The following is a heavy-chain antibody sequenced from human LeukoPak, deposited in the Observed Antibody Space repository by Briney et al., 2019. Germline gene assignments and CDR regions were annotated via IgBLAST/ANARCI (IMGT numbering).Heavy chain of an antibody. D-gene: IGHD3-16*01. CDR1: GFTVSSNY. J-gene: IGHJ4*02. V-gene: IGHV3-66*02. CDR2: IYSGGST. CDR3: ARTDYSHFDY. Sequence: GGSLRLSCAASGFTVSSNYMNWVRQAPGKGLEWVSIIYSGGSTYYADSVKSRFTISRDNSKNTLYLQMNSLRVEDTAVYYCARTDYSHFDYWGQGTLVTVSS.